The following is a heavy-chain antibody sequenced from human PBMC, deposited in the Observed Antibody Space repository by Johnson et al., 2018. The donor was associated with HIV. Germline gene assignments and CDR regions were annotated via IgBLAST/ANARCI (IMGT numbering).Heavy chain of an antibody. CDR3: AKDLFTEREDDAFDI. CDR1: GFTFSSYD. Sequence: VQLVESGGGLVQPGGSLRLSCAASGFTFSSYDMHWVRQAPGKGLEWVSVIYSGGSTYYADSVKGRFTISRDNSKNTLYLQMNSLRAEDTAVYYCAKDLFTEREDDAFDIWGQGTMVTVSS. D-gene: IGHD1-26*01. J-gene: IGHJ3*02. CDR2: IYSGGST. V-gene: IGHV3-66*01.